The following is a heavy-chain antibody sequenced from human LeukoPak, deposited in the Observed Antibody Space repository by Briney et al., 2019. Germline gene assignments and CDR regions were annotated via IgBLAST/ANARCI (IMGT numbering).Heavy chain of an antibody. CDR2: ISGSGGST. CDR1: GFTFSSYA. CDR3: AKDLYGDYVSYFDY. Sequence: GGSLRLSCAASGFTFSSYAMSWVRQAPGKGLEWVSAISGSGGSTYYADSVKGRFTISRDNSKNTLYLHMNSLGAEDTAVYYCAKDLYGDYVSYFDYWSQGTLVTVSS. V-gene: IGHV3-23*01. J-gene: IGHJ4*02. D-gene: IGHD4-17*01.